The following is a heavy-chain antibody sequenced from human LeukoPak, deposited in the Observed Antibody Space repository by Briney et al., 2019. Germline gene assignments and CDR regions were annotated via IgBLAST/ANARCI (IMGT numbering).Heavy chain of an antibody. D-gene: IGHD2-15*01. CDR1: GFTFSSYS. CDR3: ASLLVVVAATPPNYYYGMDV. V-gene: IGHV3-21*01. Sequence: PGGSLRLSCAASGFTFSSYSMNWVRQAPGKGLEWVSSISSSSSYIYYADSVKGRFTISRDNAKNSLYLQMNSLGAEDTAVYYCASLLVVVAATPPNYYYGMDVWGQGTTVTVSS. J-gene: IGHJ6*02. CDR2: ISSSSSYI.